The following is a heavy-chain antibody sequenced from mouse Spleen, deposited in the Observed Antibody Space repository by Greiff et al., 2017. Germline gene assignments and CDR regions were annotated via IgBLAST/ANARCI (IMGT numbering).Heavy chain of an antibody. V-gene: IGHV1S41*01. CDR2: IAPGSGST. D-gene: IGHD4-1*01. CDR3: ARGTGTGDY. Sequence: DLVKPGASVKLSCKASGYTFTSYWINWIKQRPGQGLEWIGRIAPGSGSTYYNEMFKGKATLTVDTSSSTAYIQLSSLSSEDSAVYFCARGTGTGDYWGQGTTLTVSS. CDR1: GYTFTSYW. J-gene: IGHJ2*01.